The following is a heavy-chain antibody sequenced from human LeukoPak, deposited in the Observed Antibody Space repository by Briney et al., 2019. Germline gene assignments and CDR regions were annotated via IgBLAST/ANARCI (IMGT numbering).Heavy chain of an antibody. V-gene: IGHV3-21*01. D-gene: IGHD2/OR15-2a*01. Sequence: GGSLRLSCAASGFTFSGYSMNWVRQAPGKGLEWVSSISSSSSYIYYAGSVKGRFTISRDNAKNSLYLQMNSLRAEDTAVYYCARDLPAAVRTADYWGQGTLVTVSS. J-gene: IGHJ4*02. CDR2: ISSSSSYI. CDR1: GFTFSGYS. CDR3: ARDLPAAVRTADY.